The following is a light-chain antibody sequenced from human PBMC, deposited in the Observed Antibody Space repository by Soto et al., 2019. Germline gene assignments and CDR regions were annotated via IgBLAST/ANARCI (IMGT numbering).Light chain of an antibody. CDR2: DVS. CDR1: SSDVGGYKY. J-gene: IGLJ1*01. Sequence: CTGSSSDVGGYKYVSWYQQHPGKAPKLMIYDVSNRPSGVSDRFSGSKSGNTASLTISGLQSEDEADYYCSSYSSSNSYVFGTGTKVTVL. V-gene: IGLV2-14*03. CDR3: SSYSSSNSYV.